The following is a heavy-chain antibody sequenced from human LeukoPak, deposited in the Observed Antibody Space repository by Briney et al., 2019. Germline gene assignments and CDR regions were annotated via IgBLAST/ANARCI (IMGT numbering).Heavy chain of an antibody. CDR2: IYYSGST. CDR3: ARSPNTLNLGGNSKYFDY. CDR1: GGSISSSSYY. V-gene: IGHV4-31*03. J-gene: IGHJ4*02. D-gene: IGHD4-23*01. Sequence: SETLSLTCTVSGGSISSSSYYWGWIRQHPGKGLEWIGYIYYSGSTYYNPSLKSRVTISVDTSKNQFSLKLSSVTAADTAVYYCARSPNTLNLGGNSKYFDYWGQGTLVTVSS.